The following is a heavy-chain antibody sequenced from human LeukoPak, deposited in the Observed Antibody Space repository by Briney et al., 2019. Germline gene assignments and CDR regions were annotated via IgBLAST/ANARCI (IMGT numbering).Heavy chain of an antibody. V-gene: IGHV3-23*01. CDR2: ISGSGGTT. CDR1: GLTFSSDG. Sequence: GGSLRLSCAASGLTFSSDGMSWVRQAPGKGLEWVAVISGSGGTTYYADSVKGRFTISRDNSKKTLYLQMSSLGADDTAVYFCAKSIEEVVRGTYYYYSYMDVWGKGTTVTVSS. J-gene: IGHJ6*03. D-gene: IGHD3-22*01. CDR3: AKSIEEVVRGTYYYYSYMDV.